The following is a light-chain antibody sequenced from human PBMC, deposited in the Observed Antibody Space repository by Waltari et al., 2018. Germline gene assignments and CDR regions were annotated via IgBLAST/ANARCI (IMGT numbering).Light chain of an antibody. Sequence: DIQMTQSPSTLSASVGDRVSITCRASQDVNSWLAWYQQKPGKAPKLLIYRTSRLESGVPSRFSGSGSGTEFTLTISSLQSDDFATYYCQHYDSYSPWTFGQGTRVEV. CDR2: RTS. J-gene: IGKJ1*01. CDR3: QHYDSYSPWT. CDR1: QDVNSW. V-gene: IGKV1-5*03.